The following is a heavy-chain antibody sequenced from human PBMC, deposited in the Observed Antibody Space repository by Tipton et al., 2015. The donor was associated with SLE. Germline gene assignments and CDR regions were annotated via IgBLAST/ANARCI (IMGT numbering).Heavy chain of an antibody. Sequence: TLSLTCIVSDDSVSSAYYWAWIRQPPGKGLQWIACIYRTGTTYVNPSLKSRVSMSMDTSNNRFSLKLSSVTAADTAVYYCARDTRDTGGYFDLWGRGTLVTVSS. J-gene: IGHJ2*01. V-gene: IGHV4-38-2*02. D-gene: IGHD5-18*01. CDR2: IYRTGTT. CDR3: ARDTRDTGGYFDL. CDR1: DDSVSSAYY.